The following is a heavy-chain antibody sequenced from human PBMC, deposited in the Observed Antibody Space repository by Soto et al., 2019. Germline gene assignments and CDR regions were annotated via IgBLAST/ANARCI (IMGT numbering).Heavy chain of an antibody. CDR1: GFTFSSYG. D-gene: IGHD3-22*01. CDR3: ARDYDSSGYPRYYFDY. J-gene: IGHJ4*02. CDR2: IWYYGSNK. V-gene: IGHV3-33*01. Sequence: QVQLVESGGGVVQPGRSLRLSCAASGFTFSSYGMHWVRQAPGKGLEWVAVIWYYGSNKYYADSVKGRFTISRDNSKNTLYLQMNSLRAEDTAVYYCARDYDSSGYPRYYFDYWGQGTLVTVSS.